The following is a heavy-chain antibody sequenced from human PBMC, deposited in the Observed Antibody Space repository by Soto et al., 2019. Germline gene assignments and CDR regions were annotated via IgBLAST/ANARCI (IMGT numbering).Heavy chain of an antibody. CDR2: IIPKLGSA. J-gene: IGHJ4*02. D-gene: IGHD5-12*01. Sequence: QVQLVQSGAEVKKPGSSVQVSCKASGGGNLRDYRTTWVRQAPGQGLEWMGGIIPKLGSANYAQNFQGRVTMSADESTSTVYMELRSLRSEDTAVYYCASGGGGYIFGAVYWGQGTPVTVSS. CDR3: ASGGGGYIFGAVY. V-gene: IGHV1-69*01. CDR1: GGGNLRDYR.